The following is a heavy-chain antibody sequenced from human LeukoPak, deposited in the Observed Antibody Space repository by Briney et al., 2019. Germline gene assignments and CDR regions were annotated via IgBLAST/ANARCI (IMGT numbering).Heavy chain of an antibody. Sequence: PGGSLRLSCAASGFTFSDYYMSWIRQPPGKGLEWIGEINHSGYTNYNPSLKSRVTISVDTSKKQFSLRLNSVTAADTAVYYCARIWPDLWGRGTLVTVSS. D-gene: IGHD3-10*01. CDR1: GFTFSDYY. V-gene: IGHV4-34*01. CDR2: INHSGYT. J-gene: IGHJ2*01. CDR3: ARIWPDL.